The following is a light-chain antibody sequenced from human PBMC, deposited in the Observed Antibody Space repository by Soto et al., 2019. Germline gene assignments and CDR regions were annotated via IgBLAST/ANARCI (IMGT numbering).Light chain of an antibody. V-gene: IGKV3-20*01. CDR2: GAS. CDR3: QQYGDSLFT. Sequence: EIVLTQSPGTLSLSPGERATLSCRASQTVSRTYLAWYQQKPGQAPRLLIYGASSRAAGIPDRFSGRGSGTDFTLTISRLEPEDFAVYYCQQYGDSLFTFGPGTKVDIK. CDR1: QTVSRTY. J-gene: IGKJ3*01.